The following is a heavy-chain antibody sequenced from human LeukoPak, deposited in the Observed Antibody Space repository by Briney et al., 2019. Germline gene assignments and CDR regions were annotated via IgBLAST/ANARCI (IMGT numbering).Heavy chain of an antibody. Sequence: ASVKVSCKASGYTFTSYGISWVRQAPGQGLEWMGWINPNSGGTNYAQKFQGRVTMTRDTSISTAYMELSRLRSDDTAVYYCARVTLVGYGSGSLYYYYGMDVWGQGTTVTVSS. V-gene: IGHV1-2*02. CDR1: GYTFTSYG. CDR3: ARVTLVGYGSGSLYYYYGMDV. CDR2: INPNSGGT. D-gene: IGHD3-10*01. J-gene: IGHJ6*02.